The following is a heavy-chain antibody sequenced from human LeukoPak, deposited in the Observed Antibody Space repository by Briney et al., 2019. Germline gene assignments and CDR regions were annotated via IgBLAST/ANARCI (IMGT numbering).Heavy chain of an antibody. CDR2: INGYNGNT. V-gene: IGHV1-18*01. CDR1: GYTFGSYG. D-gene: IGHD2-8*01. CDR3: ARDHCTNGVCYMGHY. Sequence: GASVKVSCKASGYTFGSYGISWVRQAPGQGLEWMGWINGYNGNTKYAQKVQGRVAMTTDTSTSTAYMELRSLRSDDTAVYYCARDHCTNGVCYMGHYWGQGTLVTVSS. J-gene: IGHJ4*02.